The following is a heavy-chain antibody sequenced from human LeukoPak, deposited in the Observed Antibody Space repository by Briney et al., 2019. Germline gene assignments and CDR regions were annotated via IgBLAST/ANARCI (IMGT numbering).Heavy chain of an antibody. J-gene: IGHJ4*02. CDR3: ATAWPYCSGGSCYPGIDY. V-gene: IGHV1-69*06. D-gene: IGHD2-15*01. CDR1: GGTFSSYA. Sequence: SVKVSCKASGGTFSSYAISWVRQAPGQGLEWMGGIIPIFGTANYAQKFQGRVTTTADKSTSTAYMELSSLRSEDTAVYYCATAWPYCSGGSCYPGIDYWGQGTLVTVSS. CDR2: IIPIFGTA.